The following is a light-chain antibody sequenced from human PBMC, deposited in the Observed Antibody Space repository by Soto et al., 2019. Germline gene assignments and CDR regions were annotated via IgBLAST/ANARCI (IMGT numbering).Light chain of an antibody. V-gene: IGKV1-12*01. CDR2: PAS. J-gene: IGKJ4*01. CDR3: LQANNFPVT. Sequence: DIQMTQSPSFVSASIGDRVTITCRASQGIGSWLAWYQQVPGRAPRLLIFPASPFQSGVSSRCRGSGSGTDFTLTVTSLQPEDFATYFCLQANNFPVTCREGTKVEMK. CDR1: QGIGSW.